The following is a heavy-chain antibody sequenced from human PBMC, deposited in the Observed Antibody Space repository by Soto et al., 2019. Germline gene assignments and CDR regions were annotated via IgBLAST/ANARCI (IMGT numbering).Heavy chain of an antibody. J-gene: IGHJ3*02. V-gene: IGHV3-9*01. CDR3: AKDRSMFRGVIGAFDI. CDR1: GFTFDDYA. CDR2: ISWNSGSI. D-gene: IGHD3-10*01. Sequence: EVQLVESGGGLVQPGRSLRLSCAASGFTFDDYAMHWVRQAPGKGLEWVSGISWNSGSIGYADSVKGRFTISRDNAKNSLYLQMNSLRAEDTALYYCAKDRSMFRGVIGAFDIWGQGTMVTVSS.